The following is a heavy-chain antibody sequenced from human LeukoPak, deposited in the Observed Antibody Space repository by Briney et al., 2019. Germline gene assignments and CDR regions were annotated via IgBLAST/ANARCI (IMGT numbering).Heavy chain of an antibody. D-gene: IGHD3-22*01. CDR1: GGSISSSNW. V-gene: IGHV4-4*02. J-gene: IGHJ4*02. Sequence: SGTLSLTCAVSGGSISSSNWWSWVRQPPGKGLEWIGEIYHSGSTNYNPSLKSRVTISVDTSKNQFSLKLSSVTAADTAMYYCARAQWLPPYYFDYWGQGTLVTVSS. CDR2: IYHSGST. CDR3: ARAQWLPPYYFDY.